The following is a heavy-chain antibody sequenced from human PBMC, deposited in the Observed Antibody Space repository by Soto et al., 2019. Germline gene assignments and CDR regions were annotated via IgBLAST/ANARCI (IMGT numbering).Heavy chain of an antibody. V-gene: IGHV1-69*13. CDR1: GGTFSSYA. D-gene: IGHD3-3*01. Sequence: ASVKVSCKASGGTFSSYAISWVRQAPGQGLEWMGGIIPIFGTANYAQKFQGRVTITADESTSTAYMELSSLRSEDTAVYYCARGNDFWSGPGTHFDYWGQGTLVTVSS. CDR2: IIPIFGTA. CDR3: ARGNDFWSGPGTHFDY. J-gene: IGHJ4*02.